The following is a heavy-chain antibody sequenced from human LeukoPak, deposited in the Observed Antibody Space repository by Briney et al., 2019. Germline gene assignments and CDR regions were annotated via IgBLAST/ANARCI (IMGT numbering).Heavy chain of an antibody. Sequence: GGCLRLSCAASAFTFRTYWMSWVRQAPGKGLEWVAMIKPDGSEKYYVDSVKGLFTISRDNAKNSLYLQMSSLRAEDKAVYYCTRDASGDTNSGPRMDVWGQGTTVTVSS. V-gene: IGHV3-7*05. CDR2: IKPDGSEK. CDR1: AFTFRTYW. CDR3: TRDASGDTNSGPRMDV. D-gene: IGHD1-26*01. J-gene: IGHJ6*02.